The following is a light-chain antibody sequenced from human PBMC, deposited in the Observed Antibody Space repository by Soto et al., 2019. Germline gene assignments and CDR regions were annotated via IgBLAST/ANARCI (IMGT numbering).Light chain of an antibody. CDR2: AAS. CDR3: QQLEIYPHT. CDR1: QGITTY. Sequence: DIQLTQSPSFLSASVGDRVTITCRARQGITTYLAWYQQKAGKAPKLLIYAASTLQSGVPSRFSGSGSGTEFTLTISSLQPEDFATYYCQQLEIYPHTFGQGTKLEIK. J-gene: IGKJ2*01. V-gene: IGKV1-9*01.